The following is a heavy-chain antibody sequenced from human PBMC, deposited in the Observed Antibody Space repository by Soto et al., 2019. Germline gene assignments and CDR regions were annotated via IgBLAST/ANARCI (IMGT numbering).Heavy chain of an antibody. CDR1: GGSISSGDYY. V-gene: IGHV4-30-4*01. Sequence: SETLSLTCTVSGGSISSGDYYWSWIRQPPGKGLEWIGSIYYSGTTYYTPPLHSRVTIVVDSSNNHFFLKLSSVTAADTAVYYCASVMGSSLTHYYGMDVWGQGSTVTVSS. CDR2: IYYSGTT. CDR3: ASVMGSSLTHYYGMDV. D-gene: IGHD6-13*01. J-gene: IGHJ6*02.